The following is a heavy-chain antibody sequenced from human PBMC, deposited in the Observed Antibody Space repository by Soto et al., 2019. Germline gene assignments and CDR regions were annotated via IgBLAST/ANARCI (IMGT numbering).Heavy chain of an antibody. CDR3: AGTSSLQWYYMDV. CDR2: TYYRSSCYN. J-gene: IGHJ6*03. V-gene: IGHV6-1*01. D-gene: IGHD1-7*01. Sequence: PSQTLSLTCAISGDSVSSNSAAWNWIRQSPSRGLEWLGRTYYRSSCYNDYAVSVRSRITVNADTSKNQFSLHLNSVTPEDTAVYYGAGTSSLQWYYMDVWDKGTTVTVSS. CDR1: GDSVSSNSAA.